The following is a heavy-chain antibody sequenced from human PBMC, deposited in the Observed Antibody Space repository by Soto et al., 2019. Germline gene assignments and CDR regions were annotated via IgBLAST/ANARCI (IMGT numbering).Heavy chain of an antibody. CDR3: ARQWDDSSGGEHDC. V-gene: IGHV4-39*01. CDR1: GGSISSSSYY. J-gene: IGHJ4*02. D-gene: IGHD3-22*01. Sequence: QLQLQESGPGLVKPSETLSLTCTVSGGSISSSSYYWGWIRQPPGKGLEWIGSIYYSGSTYYNPSLKSRVTISVDTSKNQFSLKLSSVTAADTAVYYCARQWDDSSGGEHDCWGQGTLVTVSS. CDR2: IYYSGST.